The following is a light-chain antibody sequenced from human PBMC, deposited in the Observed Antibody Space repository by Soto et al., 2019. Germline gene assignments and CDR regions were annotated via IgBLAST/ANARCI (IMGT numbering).Light chain of an antibody. Sequence: EIVLTQSPGTLSLSPGERATLSCRASQSVATNYLAWYQQKPGQAPRLLIYGASSRATGIPDRFSGSGFATDFPLTISRLEPEDFAVYYCQQFGSSPPKYTFGQGTKLEIK. V-gene: IGKV3-20*01. CDR1: QSVATNY. J-gene: IGKJ2*01. CDR3: QQFGSSPPKYT. CDR2: GAS.